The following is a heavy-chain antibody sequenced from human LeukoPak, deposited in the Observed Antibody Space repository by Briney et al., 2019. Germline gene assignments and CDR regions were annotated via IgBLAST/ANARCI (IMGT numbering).Heavy chain of an antibody. V-gene: IGHV3-21*01. CDR3: ARDLEPSSTSCYDY. Sequence: GGSLRLSCAASGFTFSSYSMNWVRQAPGKGLEWVSSISTSSSYIYYADSVKGRFTISRDNAKNSLYLQMNSLRAEDTAVYYCARDLEPSSTSCYDYWGQGTLVTVSS. D-gene: IGHD2-2*01. CDR1: GFTFSSYS. J-gene: IGHJ4*02. CDR2: ISTSSSYI.